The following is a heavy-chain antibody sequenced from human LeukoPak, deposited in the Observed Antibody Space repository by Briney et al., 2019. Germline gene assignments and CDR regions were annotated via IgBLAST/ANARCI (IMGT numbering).Heavy chain of an antibody. CDR1: GGAISNHY. CDR2: IYYSGIT. V-gene: IGHV4-59*11. J-gene: IGHJ5*02. Sequence: SETLSLTCTVSGGAISNHYWSWIRQPPGKGLEWIGYIYYSGITTYNPSLKSRVAISVDTSKKQFSLKLSSVTAADTAVYYCARGGRSNWFDPWGQGTLVTVSS. D-gene: IGHD3-16*01. CDR3: ARGGRSNWFDP.